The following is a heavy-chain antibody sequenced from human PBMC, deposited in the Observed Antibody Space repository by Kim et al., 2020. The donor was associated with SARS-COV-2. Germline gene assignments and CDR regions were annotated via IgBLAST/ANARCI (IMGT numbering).Heavy chain of an antibody. Sequence: YRPSFQGQVTISADKSISTAYLQWSSLKASDTAMYYCARTDYGDGAYFDYWGQGTLVTVSS. CDR3: ARTDYGDGAYFDY. D-gene: IGHD4-17*01. V-gene: IGHV5-51*01. J-gene: IGHJ4*02.